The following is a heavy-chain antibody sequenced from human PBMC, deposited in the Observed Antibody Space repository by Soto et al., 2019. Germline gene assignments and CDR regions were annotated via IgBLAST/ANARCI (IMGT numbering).Heavy chain of an antibody. V-gene: IGHV1-2*04. CDR2: INPNGGVT. D-gene: IGHD5-12*01. Sequence: QVQLVQSGAEVRKPGASVTVSCRSSGDSFNDYYIHWVRQAPGQGFAWMGWINPNGGVTKYAQKFQGWVSMTRDTSIRTVYMQLSRLRSDDTAVDYCARESGGATATLDYYYFYMDVWGTGTTVTVSS. CDR3: ARESGGATATLDYYYFYMDV. CDR1: GDSFNDYY. J-gene: IGHJ6*03.